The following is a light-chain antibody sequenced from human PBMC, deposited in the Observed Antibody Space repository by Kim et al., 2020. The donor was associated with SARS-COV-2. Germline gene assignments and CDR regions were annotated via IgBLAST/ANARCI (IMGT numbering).Light chain of an antibody. V-gene: IGKV1-39*01. Sequence: AFVGDRVTITCRASQGISSYLNWYQQKPGKAPKLLIYAASSLQSGVPSRFSGSGSGTDFTLTISSLQPEDFATYYCQQSHIAPRTFGQGTKVDIK. CDR2: AAS. CDR1: QGISSY. CDR3: QQSHIAPRT. J-gene: IGKJ1*01.